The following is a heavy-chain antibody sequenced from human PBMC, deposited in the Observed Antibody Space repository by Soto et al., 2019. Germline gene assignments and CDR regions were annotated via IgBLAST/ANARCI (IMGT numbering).Heavy chain of an antibody. CDR1: GFTFSSYG. CDR3: AKASVYSSSWYEYYYYYGMDV. CDR2: ISYDGSNK. D-gene: IGHD6-13*01. J-gene: IGHJ6*02. Sequence: GGSLRLSXAASGFTFSSYGMHWVRQAPGKGLEWVAVISYDGSNKYYAASVKGRFTISRDNSKNTLYLQMNSLRAEDTAVYYCAKASVYSSSWYEYYYYYGMDVWGQGTTVTVSS. V-gene: IGHV3-30*18.